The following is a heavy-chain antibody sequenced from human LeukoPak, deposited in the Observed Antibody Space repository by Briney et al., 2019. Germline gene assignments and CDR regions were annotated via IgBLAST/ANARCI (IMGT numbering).Heavy chain of an antibody. CDR2: INPNSGGT. Sequence: GASVKVSGKASGYTCTGYYMHWVRQAPGQGLEWMGWINPNSGGTNYAQKFQGRVTMTRDMSTSTVYMELSSLRSEDTAVYYCARYAPYSDYGDGGWFDPWGQGTLVTVSS. CDR1: GYTCTGYY. J-gene: IGHJ5*02. D-gene: IGHD4-17*01. V-gene: IGHV1-2*02. CDR3: ARYAPYSDYGDGGWFDP.